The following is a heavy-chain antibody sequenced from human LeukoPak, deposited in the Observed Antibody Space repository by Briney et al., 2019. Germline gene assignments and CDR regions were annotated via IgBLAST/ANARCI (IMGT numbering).Heavy chain of an antibody. CDR3: ARDPYCSSTSCYEDDAFDI. J-gene: IGHJ3*02. D-gene: IGHD2-2*01. Sequence: GGSLRLSCADSGSTFSRYWMTWVRQAPGKGLEWVAVISYDGSNKYYADSVKGRFTISRDNSKNTLYLQMNSLRAEDTAVYYCARDPYCSSTSCYEDDAFDIWGQGTMVTVSS. CDR2: ISYDGSNK. V-gene: IGHV3-30-3*01. CDR1: GSTFSRYW.